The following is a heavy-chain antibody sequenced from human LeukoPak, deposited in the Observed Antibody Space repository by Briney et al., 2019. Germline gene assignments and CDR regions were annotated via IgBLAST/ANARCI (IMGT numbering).Heavy chain of an antibody. D-gene: IGHD3-3*01. J-gene: IGHJ5*02. CDR3: AKQLRFLEWLLAPANWFDP. CDR2: ISGSGGST. Sequence: GGSLRLSCAASGFTFSSYWMSWVRQAPGKGLEWVSAISGSGGSTYYADSVKGRFTISRDNSKNTLYLQMNSLRAEDTAVYYCAKQLRFLEWLLAPANWFDPWGQGTLVTVSS. V-gene: IGHV3-23*01. CDR1: GFTFSSYW.